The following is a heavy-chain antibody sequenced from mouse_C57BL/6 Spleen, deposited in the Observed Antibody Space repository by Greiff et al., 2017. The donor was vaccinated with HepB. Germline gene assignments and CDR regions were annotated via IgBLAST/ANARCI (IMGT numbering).Heavy chain of an antibody. D-gene: IGHD2-4*01. CDR1: GYTFTSYW. Sequence: QVQLQQSGAELVRPGTSVKLSCKASGYTFTSYWMHWVNQRPGQGLEWIGVIDPSDSYTNYNQKFKGKATLTVDTSSSTAYMQLSSLTSEDSAVYYCARYDYDYWGQGTTLTVSS. J-gene: IGHJ2*01. V-gene: IGHV1-59*01. CDR2: IDPSDSYT. CDR3: ARYDYDY.